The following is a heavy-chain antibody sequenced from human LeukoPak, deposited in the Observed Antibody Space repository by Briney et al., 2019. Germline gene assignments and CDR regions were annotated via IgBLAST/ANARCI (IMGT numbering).Heavy chain of an antibody. CDR3: ARHIPVSYDAFDL. D-gene: IGHD6-19*01. CDR2: INHSGST. Sequence: SETLSLTCAVNGGSFSGYYWSWIRQPPGKGLEWIGEINHSGSTNYNPSLKSRVTISVDTSKNQFSLKLSSVTAADTAVYYCARHIPVSYDAFDLWGRGTTVTVSS. J-gene: IGHJ3*01. CDR1: GGSFSGYY. V-gene: IGHV4-34*01.